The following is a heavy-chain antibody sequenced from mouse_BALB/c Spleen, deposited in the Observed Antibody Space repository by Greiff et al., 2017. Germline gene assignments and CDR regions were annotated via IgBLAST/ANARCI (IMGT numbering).Heavy chain of an antibody. V-gene: IGHV5-12-2*01. CDR1: GFTFSSYT. J-gene: IGHJ3*01. CDR3: ARSRQLGLRGFAY. D-gene: IGHD3-2*01. CDR2: ISNGGGST. Sequence: EVQVVESGGGLVQPGGSLKLSCAASGFTFSSYTMSWVRQTPEKRLEWVAYISNGGGSTYYPDTVKGRFTISRDNAKNTLYLQMSSLKSEDTAMYYCARSRQLGLRGFAYWGQGTLVTVSA.